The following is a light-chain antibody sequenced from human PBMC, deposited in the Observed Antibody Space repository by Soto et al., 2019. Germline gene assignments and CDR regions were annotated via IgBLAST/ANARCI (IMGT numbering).Light chain of an antibody. CDR3: CSYTATTTYV. Sequence: QSALTQPASVSGSPGQSISISCTGTGNDVGGYTFVSWYQQHPDKVPKLVIFDVNRRPSGVSDRFSGSKSVNAASLTISGLQSEDEADYYCCSYTATTTYVCGTGTKVTVL. J-gene: IGLJ1*01. CDR2: DVN. V-gene: IGLV2-14*03. CDR1: GNDVGGYTF.